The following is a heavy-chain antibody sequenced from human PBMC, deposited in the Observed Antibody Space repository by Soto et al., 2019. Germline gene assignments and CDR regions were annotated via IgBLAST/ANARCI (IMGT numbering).Heavy chain of an antibody. J-gene: IGHJ6*02. V-gene: IGHV3-23*01. CDR1: GFTFSSYA. CDR2: ISGSGGST. CDR3: AKVALNYCSGGSCGGMDV. D-gene: IGHD2-15*01. Sequence: GGSLRLSCAASGFTFSSYAMSWVRQAPGKGLEWVSAISGSGGSTYYADSVKGRFTISRDNSKNTLYLQMNSLIAEDTAVYYCAKVALNYCSGGSCGGMDVWGQGTTVTVSS.